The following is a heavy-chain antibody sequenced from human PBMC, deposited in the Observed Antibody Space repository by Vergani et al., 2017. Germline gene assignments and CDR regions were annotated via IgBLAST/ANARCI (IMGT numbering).Heavy chain of an antibody. D-gene: IGHD1-1*01. CDR2: ISYDGTQK. V-gene: IGHV3-30*03. CDR3: ATKSXGTPGCQIGYFRE. CDR1: GFTSRYYG. J-gene: IGHJ1*01. Sequence: QVHLVESGGGVVQPGRSLTLSCVVSGFTSRYYGMHWVRPAPGKGLEWVAVISYDGTQKYYADSVKGRFTISRDNSKSTLYLQMNSLRTEDTAVYYCATKSXGTPGCQIGYFREWGQGTLVTVSS.